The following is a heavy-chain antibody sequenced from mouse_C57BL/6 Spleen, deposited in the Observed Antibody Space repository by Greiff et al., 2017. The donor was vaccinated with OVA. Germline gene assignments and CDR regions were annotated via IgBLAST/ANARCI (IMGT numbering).Heavy chain of an antibody. D-gene: IGHD1-1*01. CDR1: GYTFTSYG. CDR3: ASRVITTVVYFDY. J-gene: IGHJ2*01. V-gene: IGHV1-81*01. CDR2: IYPRSGNT. Sequence: VQLQQSGAELARPGASVKLSCKASGYTFTSYGISWVKQRTGQGLEWIGEIYPRSGNTYYNETFKGKATLTADNSSSTAYMELRSLTSEDSAVYFCASRVITTVVYFDYWGQGTTLTVSS.